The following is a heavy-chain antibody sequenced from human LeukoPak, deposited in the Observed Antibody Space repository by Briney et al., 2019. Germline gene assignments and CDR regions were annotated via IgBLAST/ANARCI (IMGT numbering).Heavy chain of an antibody. V-gene: IGHV3-30-3*01. CDR3: AREGGGGIPSDY. CDR2: ISYDGSNK. J-gene: IGHJ4*02. CDR1: GFTFSSYA. Sequence: PGRSLRPSCAASGFTFSSYAMHWVRQAPGKGLEWVAVISYDGSNKYYADSVKGRFTISRDNSKNTLYLQMNSLRAEDTAVYYCAREGGGGIPSDYWGQGTLVTVSS. D-gene: IGHD1-1*01.